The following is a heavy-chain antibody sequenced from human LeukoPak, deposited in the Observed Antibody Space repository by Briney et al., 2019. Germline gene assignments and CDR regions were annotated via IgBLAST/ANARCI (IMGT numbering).Heavy chain of an antibody. D-gene: IGHD2-2*01. CDR2: ISSSGSTI. CDR3: ARDLEGYCSSTSCRDDAFDI. Sequence: GGSLRLSCAASGFTFSSYEMNWVRQAPGKGLEWASYISSSGSTIYYADSVKGRFTISRDNSKNTLYLQMNSLRAEDTAVYYCARDLEGYCSSTSCRDDAFDIWGQGTMVTVSS. CDR1: GFTFSSYE. V-gene: IGHV3-48*03. J-gene: IGHJ3*02.